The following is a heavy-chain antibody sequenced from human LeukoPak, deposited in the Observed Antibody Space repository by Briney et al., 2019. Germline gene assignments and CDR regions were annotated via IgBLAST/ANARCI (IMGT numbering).Heavy chain of an antibody. CDR1: GFTFSDHH. D-gene: IGHD3-9*01. J-gene: IGHJ4*02. CDR3: SRIFYHGSTGYYPDH. CDR2: SKNKANAYST. Sequence: GGSLRLSCAVSGFTFSDHHMDWVRQAPGKGLEWIGRSKNKANAYSTVYAASVKGRFTFSRDDPKNSLYLQMDSLKDEDTAVYYCSRIFYHGSTGYYPDHWGQGTLVTVSS. V-gene: IGHV3-72*01.